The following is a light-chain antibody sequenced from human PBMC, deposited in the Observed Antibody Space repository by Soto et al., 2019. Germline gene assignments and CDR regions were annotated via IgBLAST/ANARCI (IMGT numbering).Light chain of an antibody. Sequence: QSALTQPASVSGSPGQSITISCTGTSSDVGGYNYVSWYQQHPGRAPKLIIYDVSHRPSGVSNRFSGSKSGNTASLTISGLQAEDEADYFCGSYRSGISWVFGGGTKVTV. CDR2: DVS. CDR1: SSDVGGYNY. J-gene: IGLJ3*02. V-gene: IGLV2-14*01. CDR3: GSYRSGISWV.